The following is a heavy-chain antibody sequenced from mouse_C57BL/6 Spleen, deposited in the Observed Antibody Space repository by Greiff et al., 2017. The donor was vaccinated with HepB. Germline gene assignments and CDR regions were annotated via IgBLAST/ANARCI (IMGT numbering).Heavy chain of an antibody. V-gene: IGHV14-4*01. D-gene: IGHD4-1*01. J-gene: IGHJ3*01. Sequence: EVQLQQSGAELVRPGASVKLSCTASGFNIKDDYMHWVKQRPEQGLEWIGWIDPENGDTEYASKFQGKATITADTSSNTAYLQLSSLTSEDTAVYYCTTEGLTGTSWFAYWGQGTLVTVSA. CDR1: GFNIKDDY. CDR2: IDPENGDT. CDR3: TTEGLTGTSWFAY.